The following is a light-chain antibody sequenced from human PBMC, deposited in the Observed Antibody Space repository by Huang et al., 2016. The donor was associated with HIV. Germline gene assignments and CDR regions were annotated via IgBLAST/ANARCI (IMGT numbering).Light chain of an antibody. J-gene: IGKJ2*01. CDR2: GAS. CDR1: QSVGSK. V-gene: IGKV3-15*01. CDR3: QQYNNWPYT. Sequence: DTVMTQTPATLSVSPGAMATLSCRASQSVGSKLAWFQQKPGQAPRLLIHGASTRATGIPARFSGSGSGTEFTLTISSLQSEDFAVYYCQQYNNWPYTFGQGTKLEIK.